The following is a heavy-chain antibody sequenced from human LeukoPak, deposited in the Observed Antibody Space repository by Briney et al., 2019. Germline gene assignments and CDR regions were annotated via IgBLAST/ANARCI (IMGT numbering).Heavy chain of an antibody. J-gene: IGHJ4*02. CDR3: ARVRAAVVRGLGLNYFDY. V-gene: IGHV4-59*01. CDR1: GGSIISYY. Sequence: PETLSLTCTVSGGSIISYYWSWIRQPPGKGLERVGHIYYRGSTNYNPSLKSRVTISVDTSKNQFSLKLSSVTAADTAVYYCARVRAAVVRGLGLNYFDYWGQGTLVTVSS. CDR2: IYYRGST. D-gene: IGHD3-10*01.